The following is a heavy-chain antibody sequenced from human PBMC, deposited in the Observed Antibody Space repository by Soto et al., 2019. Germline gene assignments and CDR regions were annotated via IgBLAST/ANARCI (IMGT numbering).Heavy chain of an antibody. V-gene: IGHV5-51*01. J-gene: IGHJ4*02. D-gene: IGHD6-19*01. CDR3: TRGWLAQYYFDY. CDR1: GYSFTSYW. Sequence: ESLKISCKGYGYSFTSYWIAWVRQMPGKGLEWMGIIYPGDSDTRYSPPFQGQVTISADKSIGTAYLQWSSLEASDTAMYYCTRGWLAQYYFDYWGQGTLVTVSS. CDR2: IYPGDSDT.